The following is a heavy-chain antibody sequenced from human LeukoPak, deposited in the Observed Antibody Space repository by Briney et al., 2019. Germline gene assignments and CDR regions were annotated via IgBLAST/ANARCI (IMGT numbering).Heavy chain of an antibody. J-gene: IGHJ6*03. D-gene: IGHD2-21*01. CDR2: INTDGSST. Sequence: GGSLRLSCAVSGFTFSNYWMYWVRQAPGKGLVWVSRINTDGSSTTYADSVKGRFTISRDNAKNTVHLQMNSLRAEDTAVYYRARGLVGRYYYYYSMDVWGKGNTVTVSS. V-gene: IGHV3-74*01. CDR3: ARGLVGRYYYYYSMDV. CDR1: GFTFSNYW.